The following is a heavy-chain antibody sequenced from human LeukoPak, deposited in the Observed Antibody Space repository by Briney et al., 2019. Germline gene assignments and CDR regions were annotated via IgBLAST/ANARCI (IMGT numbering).Heavy chain of an antibody. CDR2: ISYDGSNK. Sequence: GGSLTLSCAASGFTFSSYGMHWVRQAPGKGLEWVAVISYDGSNKYYADFVKGRFTISRDNSKNTLYLQMNSLRAEDTAVYYCAKDPTAHYDFWSGYSRYYFDYWGQGTLVTVSS. J-gene: IGHJ4*02. CDR1: GFTFSSYG. CDR3: AKDPTAHYDFWSGYSRYYFDY. D-gene: IGHD3-3*01. V-gene: IGHV3-30*18.